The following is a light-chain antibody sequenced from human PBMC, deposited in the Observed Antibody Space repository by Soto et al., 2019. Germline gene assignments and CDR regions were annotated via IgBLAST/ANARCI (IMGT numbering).Light chain of an antibody. CDR1: QGINIF. V-gene: IGKV1-33*01. CDR3: QQYDNLPIT. Sequence: DIQLNKSPSFLSASVGDRVTITCRASQGINIFLAWFQQKPGKAPKLLIYDASNLETGVPSRFSGSGSGTDFTFTISSLQPEDIATYYCQQYDNLPITFGQGTRLEI. CDR2: DAS. J-gene: IGKJ5*01.